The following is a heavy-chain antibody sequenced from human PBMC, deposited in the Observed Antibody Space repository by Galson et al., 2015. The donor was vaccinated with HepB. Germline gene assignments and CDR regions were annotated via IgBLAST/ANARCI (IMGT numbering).Heavy chain of an antibody. CDR3: ARYYGDYAAFDI. Sequence: SLRLSCAASGIGFSSHGMHWVRQAPGKGLEWVSVIWYDGSKKYYTQSVEGRFTISRDNSKNTLYLQMNSLRAEDTAVYYCARYYGDYAAFDIWGHGTMVPVSS. V-gene: IGHV3-33*01. CDR1: GIGFSSHG. D-gene: IGHD4-17*01. J-gene: IGHJ3*02. CDR2: IWYDGSKK.